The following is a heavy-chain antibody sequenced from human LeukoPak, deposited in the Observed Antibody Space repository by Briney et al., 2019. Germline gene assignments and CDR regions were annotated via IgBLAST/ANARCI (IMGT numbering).Heavy chain of an antibody. CDR2: ISGSGGST. CDR1: GFTFSSYA. CDR3: AKGFDIGSRSTIDY. V-gene: IGHV3-23*01. J-gene: IGHJ4*02. D-gene: IGHD2-2*01. Sequence: PGGSLRLSCAASGFTFSSYAMSWVRQAPGKGLEWVSAISGSGGSTYYADSVKGRFTISRDNSKNTLYLQMNSLRAEDTAVYYCAKGFDIGSRSTIDYGGQGTLVTVSS.